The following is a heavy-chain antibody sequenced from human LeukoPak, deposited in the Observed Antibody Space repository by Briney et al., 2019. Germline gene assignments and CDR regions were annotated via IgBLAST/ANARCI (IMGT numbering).Heavy chain of an antibody. V-gene: IGHV4-34*01. CDR1: GGSFSGYY. Sequence: SETLSLTCAVYGGSFSGYYWSWIRQPPGKGLEWIGEINHSGSTYYNPSLKSRVTISVDTSKNQFSLKLISVTAADTAVYYCARGGDDSSGYCPDYWGQGTLVTVSS. CDR3: ARGGDDSSGYCPDY. D-gene: IGHD3-22*01. CDR2: INHSGST. J-gene: IGHJ4*02.